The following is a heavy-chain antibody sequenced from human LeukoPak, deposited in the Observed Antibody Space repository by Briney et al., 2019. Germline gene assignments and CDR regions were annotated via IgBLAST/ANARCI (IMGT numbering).Heavy chain of an antibody. CDR3: ARPFYDSSGYSNDAFDI. Sequence: GESLKISCKGSGYSFTSYWIGWVRQMPGKGLEWMGIIYPGDSDTRYSPSFQGHVTISADKSISTAYLQWSSLKASDTAMYYCARPFYDSSGYSNDAFDIWGQGSMVTVSS. D-gene: IGHD3-22*01. CDR1: GYSFTSYW. J-gene: IGHJ3*02. CDR2: IYPGDSDT. V-gene: IGHV5-51*01.